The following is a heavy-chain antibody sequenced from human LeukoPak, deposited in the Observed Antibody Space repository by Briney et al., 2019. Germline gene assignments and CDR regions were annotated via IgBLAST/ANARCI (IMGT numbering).Heavy chain of an antibody. J-gene: IGHJ4*02. CDR3: ARVVATMGKDY. CDR1: GYSFTSYW. D-gene: IGHD5-12*01. CDR2: FDPSDSYT. Sequence: GESLKISCKGSGYSFTSYWISWVRQLPGKGLEWMGRFDPSDSYTNYSPSFQGDVTISADKSISTAYLQWSSLKASDTAMYYCARVVATMGKDYWGQGTPVTVSS. V-gene: IGHV5-10-1*01.